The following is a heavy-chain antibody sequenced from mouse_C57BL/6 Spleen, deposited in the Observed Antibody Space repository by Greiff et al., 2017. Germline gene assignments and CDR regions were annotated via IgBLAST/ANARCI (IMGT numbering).Heavy chain of an antibody. D-gene: IGHD1-1*01. Sequence: EVKLMESGGGLVKPGGSLKLSCAASGFTFSDYGMHWVRQAPEKGLEWVAYISSGSSTIYYADTVKGRFTISRDNAKNTLFLQMTSLRSEDTAMYYCAIYYGSPYWYFDVWGTGTTVTVSS. CDR2: ISSGSSTI. CDR3: AIYYGSPYWYFDV. J-gene: IGHJ1*03. CDR1: GFTFSDYG. V-gene: IGHV5-17*01.